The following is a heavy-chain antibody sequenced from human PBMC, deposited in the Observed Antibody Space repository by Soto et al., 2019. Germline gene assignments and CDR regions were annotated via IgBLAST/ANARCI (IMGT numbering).Heavy chain of an antibody. J-gene: IGHJ6*02. Sequence: ASVKVSCNASGYSFTSYCTSWVLQAPGQGLEWMGWISAYNGNTNYAQKLQGRVTMTTDTSTRTAYMELRSLRSDDTAVYYCARDRDVVVVPPPTYDYYYYGMDVWGQGTTVTSP. D-gene: IGHD2-2*01. V-gene: IGHV1-18*04. CDR2: ISAYNGNT. CDR3: ARDRDVVVVPPPTYDYYYYGMDV. CDR1: GYSFTSYC.